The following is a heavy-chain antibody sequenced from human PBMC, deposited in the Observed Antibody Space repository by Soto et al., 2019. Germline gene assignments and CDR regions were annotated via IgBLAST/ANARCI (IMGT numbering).Heavy chain of an antibody. Sequence: PSETLSLTCTVSGGSISSYYWSWIRQPPGKGLEWIGYIYYSGSTNYNPSLKSRVTISVDTSKNQFSLKLSSVTAADTAVYYCARVTYYYDSSGYYGLFILYYWGRGTLVTVSS. CDR3: ARVTYYYDSSGYYGLFILYY. CDR1: GGSISSYY. J-gene: IGHJ4*02. V-gene: IGHV4-59*01. D-gene: IGHD3-22*01. CDR2: IYYSGST.